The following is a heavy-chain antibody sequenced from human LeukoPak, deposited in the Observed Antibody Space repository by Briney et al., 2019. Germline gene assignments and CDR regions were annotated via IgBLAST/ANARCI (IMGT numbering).Heavy chain of an antibody. Sequence: GASVKVSCKASGYTFTAYAMYWVRQAPGQRLEWMGWINAGNGNTKHSQKFQGRVTITRDTSANTAYMELSSLRSEDTAVYYCARAPGGGWPYNWFDPWGQGTLVTVSS. CDR1: GYTFTAYA. CDR2: INAGNGNT. CDR3: ARAPGGGWPYNWFDP. J-gene: IGHJ5*02. V-gene: IGHV1-3*01. D-gene: IGHD6-19*01.